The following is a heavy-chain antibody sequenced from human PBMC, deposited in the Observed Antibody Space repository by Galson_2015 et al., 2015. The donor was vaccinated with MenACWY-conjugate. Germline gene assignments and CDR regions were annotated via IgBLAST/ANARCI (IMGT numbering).Heavy chain of an antibody. Sequence: SVKVSCKASGYTFSSYAISWVRQAPGQGLEWMGEIIPIFGTANYAQKFQGRVTITADESTSTAYMELSSLRSEDTAVYYCASHMVRGVIIGLQAFGVGMDVWGQGTTVTVSS. CDR3: ASHMVRGVIIGLQAFGVGMDV. CDR2: IIPIFGTA. V-gene: IGHV1-69*13. J-gene: IGHJ6*02. CDR1: GYTFSSYA. D-gene: IGHD3-10*01.